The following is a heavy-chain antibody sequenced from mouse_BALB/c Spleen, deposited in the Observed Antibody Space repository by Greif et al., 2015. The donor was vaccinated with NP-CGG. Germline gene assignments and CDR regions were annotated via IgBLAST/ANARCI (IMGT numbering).Heavy chain of an antibody. J-gene: IGHJ3*01. CDR3: ARSGDGYYGGFAY. Sequence: VKLVESGAELVRPGSSVKISCKASGYAFSSYWMNWVKQRPGQGLEWIGQIYPGDGDTNYNGKFKGKATLTADKSSSTAYMQLSSLTSEDSAVYFCARSGDGYYGGFAYWGQGTLVTVSA. CDR1: GYAFSSYW. D-gene: IGHD2-3*01. V-gene: IGHV1-80*01. CDR2: IYPGDGDT.